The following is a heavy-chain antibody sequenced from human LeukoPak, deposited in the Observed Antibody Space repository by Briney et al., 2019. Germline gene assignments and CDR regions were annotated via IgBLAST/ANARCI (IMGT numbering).Heavy chain of an antibody. J-gene: IGHJ4*02. V-gene: IGHV3-7*03. CDR3: ARLVSGWLHSFDY. D-gene: IGHD5-24*01. CDR2: IKQDGSEK. Sequence: GSLRLSCAASGFTFSSYWMSWVRQAPGKGQEWVANIKQDGSEKYYVDSAKGRFTISRDNAKNSLYLQMNSLRAEATAVYYCARLVSGWLHSFDYWGQGTLVTVSS. CDR1: GFTFSSYW.